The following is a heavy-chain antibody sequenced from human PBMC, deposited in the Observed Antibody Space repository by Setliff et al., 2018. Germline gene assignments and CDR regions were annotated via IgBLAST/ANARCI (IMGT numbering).Heavy chain of an antibody. D-gene: IGHD2-2*01. CDR2: INHSGST. J-gene: IGHJ5*02. V-gene: IGHV4-34*01. CDR1: GGSFSGYY. CDR3: ARGVYCSSTSCSPGLNWFDP. Sequence: PSETLSLTCAVYGGSFSGYYWSWIRQPPGKGLEWIGEINHSGSTNYNPPLKSRVTISVDTSKNQFSLKLSSVTAADTAVYYCARGVYCSSTSCSPGLNWFDPWGQGTLVTVSS.